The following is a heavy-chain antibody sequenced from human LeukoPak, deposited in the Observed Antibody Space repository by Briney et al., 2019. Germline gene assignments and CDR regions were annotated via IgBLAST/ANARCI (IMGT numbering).Heavy chain of an antibody. J-gene: IGHJ5*02. CDR3: ARVDDYGENNWFDP. Sequence: SETLSLTCTVSGGSISSGGYYWSWIRQHPGKGLEWIGYIYYSGSTYYNPSLKSRVTISVDTSKNQFSLKLSSVTAADTAVYYCARVDDYGENNWFDPWGQGTLVTVSS. CDR1: GGSISSGGYY. D-gene: IGHD4-17*01. CDR2: IYYSGST. V-gene: IGHV4-31*03.